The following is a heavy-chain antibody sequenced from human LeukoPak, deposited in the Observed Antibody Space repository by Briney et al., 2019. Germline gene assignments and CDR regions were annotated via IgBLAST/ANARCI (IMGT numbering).Heavy chain of an antibody. CDR3: ARGPSITIFGVVIASYYYMDV. J-gene: IGHJ6*03. D-gene: IGHD3-3*01. V-gene: IGHV4-39*07. CDR2: INFSGGT. CDR1: GGSISSSSYY. Sequence: SETLSLTCTVSGGSISSSSYYWGWIRQPPGKGRKWMGGINFSGGTYYNPSLKSRVTISVDTSKNQFSLKLSSVTAADTAVYYCARGPSITIFGVVIASYYYMDVWGKGTTVTVSS.